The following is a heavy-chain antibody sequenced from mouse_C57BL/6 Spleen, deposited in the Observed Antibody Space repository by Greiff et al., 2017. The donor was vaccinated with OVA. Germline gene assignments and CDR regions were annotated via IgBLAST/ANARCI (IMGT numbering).Heavy chain of an antibody. D-gene: IGHD1-1*01. CDR2: IYPRSGNT. J-gene: IGHJ4*01. V-gene: IGHV1-81*01. CDR3: CITTVVATDYAMDY. Sequence: QVQLKESGAELARPGASVKLSCKASGYTFTSYGISWVKQRTGQGLEWIGEIYPRSGNTYYNEKFKGKATLTADKSSSTAYMELRSLTSEDSAVYFCCITTVVATDYAMDYWGQGTSVTVSS. CDR1: GYTFTSYG.